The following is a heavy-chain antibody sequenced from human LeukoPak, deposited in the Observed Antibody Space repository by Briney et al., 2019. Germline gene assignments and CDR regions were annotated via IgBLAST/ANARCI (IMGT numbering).Heavy chain of an antibody. CDR1: GFTFSSYG. CDR2: ISYDGSNK. CDR3: SNSGYGSGSYYPKNFDY. Sequence: GGSLRLSCVPSGFTFSSYGMRWVRQAPGKGLEWVAVISYDGSNKYYADSVKGRFTISRDNSKNTLYLQMNSLRAEDTAVYYCSNSGYGSGSYYPKNFDYWGQGPLVTVSS. J-gene: IGHJ4*02. D-gene: IGHD3-10*01. V-gene: IGHV3-30*18.